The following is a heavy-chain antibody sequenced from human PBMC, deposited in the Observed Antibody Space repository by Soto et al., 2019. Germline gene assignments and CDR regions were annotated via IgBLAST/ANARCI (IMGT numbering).Heavy chain of an antibody. V-gene: IGHV4-39*01. CDR1: GGSISSSSYY. CDR2: IYYSGST. D-gene: IGHD3-10*01. CDR3: ARPRVTMVRGVIIETLRYFDL. J-gene: IGHJ2*01. Sequence: QLQLQESGPGLVKPSETLSLTCTVSGGSISSSSYYWGWIRQPPGKGLEWIGSIYYSGSTYYNPSLKSRVTISVDTSKNQFSLKLSSVTAADTAVYYCARPRVTMVRGVIIETLRYFDLWGRGTLVTVSS.